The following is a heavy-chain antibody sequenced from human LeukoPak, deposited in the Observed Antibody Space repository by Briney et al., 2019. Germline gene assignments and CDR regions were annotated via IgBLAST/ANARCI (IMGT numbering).Heavy chain of an antibody. V-gene: IGHV4-59*01. J-gene: IGHJ4*02. D-gene: IGHD6-19*01. CDR1: GGSISSDY. CDR2: ISYSGST. Sequence: SETLSLTCTVSGGSISSDYWSWIRQPPGKGLEWIGYISYSGSTNYNPSLKSRVTISVDTSKNQFSLKLTSVTAADTAVYYCAREAASGWYDYFDYWGQGTLVTVSS. CDR3: AREAASGWYDYFDY.